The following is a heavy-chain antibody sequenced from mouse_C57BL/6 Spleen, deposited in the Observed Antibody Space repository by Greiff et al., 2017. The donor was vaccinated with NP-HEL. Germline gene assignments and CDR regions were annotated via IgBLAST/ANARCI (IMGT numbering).Heavy chain of an antibody. Sequence: VQLQQSGPGLVKPSQSLSLTCSVTGYSITSGYYWNWIRQFPGNKLEWMGYISYDGSNNYIPSLKNRISITRDTTKNQLFLKLNSVTTEDPATYYCALRAGREDWYFDVWGTGTTVTVSA. CDR3: ALRAGREDWYFDV. J-gene: IGHJ1*03. CDR2: ISYDGSN. CDR1: GYSITSGYY. V-gene: IGHV3-6*01. D-gene: IGHD1-1*01.